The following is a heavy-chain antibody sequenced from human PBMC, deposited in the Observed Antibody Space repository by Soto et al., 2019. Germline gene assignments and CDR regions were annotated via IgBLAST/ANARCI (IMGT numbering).Heavy chain of an antibody. Sequence: PGGSLRLSCAASGFKFGDYAMTWVRQAPGKGLEWVGFIRNNGYGGTANYAASVKGRFTISRDDSKTIAYLQMNSLKTEDTAVYDCIRGSFGYYGPWGQGTLVTVSS. J-gene: IGHJ5*02. CDR1: GFKFGDYA. D-gene: IGHD3-22*01. V-gene: IGHV3-49*04. CDR2: IRNNGYGGTA. CDR3: IRGSFGYYGP.